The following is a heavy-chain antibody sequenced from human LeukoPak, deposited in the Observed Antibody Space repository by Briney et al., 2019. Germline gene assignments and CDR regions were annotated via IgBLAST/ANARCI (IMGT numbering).Heavy chain of an antibody. CDR2: INPNSGGT. CDR3: ARSKPFGVVISPTYFDY. V-gene: IGHV1-2*02. Sequence: ASVKVSCKASGYTFTAYYIHWVRQAPGQGLEWMGWINPNSGGTSYAQKVQGRVTMTRDTSISTAYMELSRLRSDDTAVYYCARSKPFGVVISPTYFDYWGQGTLVTVSS. D-gene: IGHD3-3*01. CDR1: GYTFTAYY. J-gene: IGHJ4*02.